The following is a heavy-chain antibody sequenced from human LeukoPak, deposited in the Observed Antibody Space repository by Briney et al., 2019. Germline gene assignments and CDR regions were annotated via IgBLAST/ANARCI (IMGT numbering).Heavy chain of an antibody. J-gene: IGHJ3*02. CDR3: AKHYYDSGRWTFDI. V-gene: IGHV3-23*01. D-gene: IGHD3-10*01. Sequence: GGSLSPSCAASGFTFSTYAMSWVRKSPGKGLEWVSVIGRGGGATYYADSVKGRFTISRDNSKNTLYLQMNSLRAEDTAVYYCAKHYYDSGRWTFDIWGQGTTVTVSS. CDR2: IGRGGGAT. CDR1: GFTFSTYA.